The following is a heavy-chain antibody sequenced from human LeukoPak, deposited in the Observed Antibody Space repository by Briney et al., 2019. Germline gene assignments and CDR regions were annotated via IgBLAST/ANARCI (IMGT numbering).Heavy chain of an antibody. CDR2: LYYNGGT. V-gene: IGHV4-30-4*01. CDR1: GGSISSSSYY. D-gene: IGHD4-23*01. CDR3: ARETYGDNSVYPYFDY. J-gene: IGHJ4*02. Sequence: PSETLSLTCTVSGGSISSSSYYWSWIRQPPGEGLEWIGYLYYNGGTHYNPSLQSRVTMSVDTSKNHFSLELISVTASDTAVYYCARETYGDNSVYPYFDYWGQGVLVTVSS.